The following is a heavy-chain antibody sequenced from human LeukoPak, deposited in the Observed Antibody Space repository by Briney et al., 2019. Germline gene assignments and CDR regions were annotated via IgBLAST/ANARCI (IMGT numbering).Heavy chain of an antibody. CDR1: GFDFENYG. CDR3: ARETLGDNDY. J-gene: IGHJ4*02. D-gene: IGHD4-17*01. V-gene: IGHV3-20*04. CDR2: ISWDGATT. Sequence: GGSLRLSCAASGFDFENYGMTWVRQVPEKGLEWVAGISWDGATTGYADSVRGRFTISRDNAKNSLYLQMTSLRGEDTALNFCARETLGDNDYWGQGTLVTASS.